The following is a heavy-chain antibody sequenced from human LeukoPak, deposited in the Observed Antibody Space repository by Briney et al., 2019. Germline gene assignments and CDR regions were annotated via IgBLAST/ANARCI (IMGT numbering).Heavy chain of an antibody. CDR1: GYTFTSYA. Sequence: ASVKVSCKASGYTFTSYAMHWVRQAPGQRLEWMGWINAGNGNTKYSQKFQGRVTITRDTSASTAYMELSSLRSEDTAVNYCARAREGPHWFDPWGQGTLVTVSS. CDR3: ARAREGPHWFDP. V-gene: IGHV1-3*01. J-gene: IGHJ5*02. CDR2: INAGNGNT.